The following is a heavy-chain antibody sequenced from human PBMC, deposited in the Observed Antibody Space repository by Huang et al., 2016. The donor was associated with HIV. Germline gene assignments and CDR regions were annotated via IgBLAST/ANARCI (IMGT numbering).Heavy chain of an antibody. CDR1: GFSLSTTGVR. CDR2: IYWDADK. J-gene: IGHJ4*02. V-gene: IGHV2-5*02. Sequence: QITLKESGPTLVKPTQTLTLTCTFSGFSLSTTGVRVGWIRQPPGKALEWLALIYWDADKRYSPSLKSRLTITKDNSKNLVVLTMTNMDPVETATYYCAHVMYDYSYYGPNPHAKGQDTKDYSFDYWGQGTLVTVSS. D-gene: IGHD4-4*01. CDR3: AHVMYDYSYYGPNPHAKGQDTKDYSFDY.